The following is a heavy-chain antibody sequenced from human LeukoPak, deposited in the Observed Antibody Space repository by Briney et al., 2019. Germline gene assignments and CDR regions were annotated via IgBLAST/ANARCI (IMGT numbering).Heavy chain of an antibody. CDR1: GGSISSYY. CDR3: ARHRGSDYIDY. V-gene: IGHV4-59*08. D-gene: IGHD1-26*01. J-gene: IGHJ4*02. CDR2: IYYSGST. Sequence: PSETLSLTCTVSGGSISSYYWSWIRQPPGKGLEWIGYIYYSGSTNYNPSLKSRVTISVDTSKNQFSLKLSSVTAADTAVYYCARHRGSDYIDYWGQGTLVTVSS.